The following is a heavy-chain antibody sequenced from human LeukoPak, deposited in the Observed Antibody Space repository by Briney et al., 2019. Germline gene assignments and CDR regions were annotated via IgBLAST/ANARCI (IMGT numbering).Heavy chain of an antibody. J-gene: IGHJ4*02. CDR3: AGYGDYSSFDY. D-gene: IGHD4-17*01. CDR2: INHSGST. CDR1: GGSITSFS. V-gene: IGHV4-34*01. Sequence: SETLSLTCTVSGGSITSFSWSWIRQPPGKGLEWIGEINHSGSTNYNPSLKSRVTISVDTSKNQFSLKLSSVTAADTAVYYCAGYGDYSSFDYWGQGTLVTVSS.